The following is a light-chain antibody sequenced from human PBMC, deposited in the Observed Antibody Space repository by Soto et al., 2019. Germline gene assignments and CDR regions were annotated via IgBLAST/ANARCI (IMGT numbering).Light chain of an antibody. CDR1: QGIISY. Sequence: DIQLTQSPSFLSASVGERVTITCRASQGIISYLAWLQQKPGKAPKLLIYGASSLQSGVPSRSSGSGSGTEFTLTISSLQPEDFATYYCQQLYSYPHTFGQGTKLEIK. CDR3: QQLYSYPHT. CDR2: GAS. V-gene: IGKV1-9*01. J-gene: IGKJ2*01.